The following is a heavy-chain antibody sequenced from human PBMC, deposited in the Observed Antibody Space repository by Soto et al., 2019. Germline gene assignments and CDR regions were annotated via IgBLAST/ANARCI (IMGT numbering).Heavy chain of an antibody. D-gene: IGHD6-19*01. CDR3: ANDRRIAVVGTLDY. Sequence: GGSLRLSCAASGFTFSSYAMSWVRQAPGKGLEWVSAISGSGGSTYYADSVKGRFTISRDNSKNTLCLQMNSLRAEDTAVYYCANDRRIAVVGTLDYWGQGTLVTVSS. V-gene: IGHV3-23*01. J-gene: IGHJ4*02. CDR1: GFTFSSYA. CDR2: ISGSGGST.